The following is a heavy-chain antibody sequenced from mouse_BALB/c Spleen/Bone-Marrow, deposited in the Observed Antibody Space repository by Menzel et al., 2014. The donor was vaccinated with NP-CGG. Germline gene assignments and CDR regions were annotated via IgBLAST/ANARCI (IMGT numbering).Heavy chain of an antibody. J-gene: IGHJ4*01. CDR3: TRGEVQAMVY. CDR1: GYTFTSYW. D-gene: IGHD2-14*01. V-gene: IGHV1S127*01. Sequence: VQLQESGAELVKPGASVKMSCKASGYTFTSYWMHWVKQRPGQGLEWIGVIDPSDSYTSYNQKFKGKATLTVDTSSSTAYIQLSSLTSEDSAVYYCTRGEVQAMVYWGQGTSVTVSS. CDR2: IDPSDSYT.